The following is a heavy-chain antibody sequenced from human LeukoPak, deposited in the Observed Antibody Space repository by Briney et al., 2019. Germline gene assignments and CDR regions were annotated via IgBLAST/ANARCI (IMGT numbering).Heavy chain of an antibody. CDR3: ARESGSLIKVTYYGLDI. V-gene: IGHV3-66*01. J-gene: IGHJ6*02. CDR1: GFSVDYDY. D-gene: IGHD3-3*01. CDR2: IDDTGA. Sequence: PGGSLRLSCAASGFSVDYDYMTWVRQAPGRGLEWVASIDDTGAHYAASVKGRFDISRDISKNTVSLHLNNVRADDTGLYFCARESGSLIKVTYYGLDIWGPGTTVAVTS.